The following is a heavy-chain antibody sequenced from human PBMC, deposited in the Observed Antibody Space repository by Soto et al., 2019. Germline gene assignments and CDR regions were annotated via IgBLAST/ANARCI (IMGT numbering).Heavy chain of an antibody. CDR2: IYYTGST. Sequence: SETLSLTCSVSGGSINNCEYYWTWIRQPPGEGLEWIGHIYYTGSTSYNPSLKSRVTISLDTSKKQFSLKVNSVSAADTAVYYCARDRSNWPEFFHXWGQVTLVTVSX. J-gene: IGHJ4*02. CDR3: ARDRSNWPEFFHX. CDR1: GGSINNCEYY. V-gene: IGHV4-30-4*01. D-gene: IGHD1-1*01.